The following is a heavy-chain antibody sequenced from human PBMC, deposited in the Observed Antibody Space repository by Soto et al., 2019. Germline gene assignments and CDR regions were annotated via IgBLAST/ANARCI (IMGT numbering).Heavy chain of an antibody. D-gene: IGHD3-10*01. CDR1: GIPVSSNY. J-gene: IGHJ6*02. V-gene: IGHV3-53*04. CDR2: LHSGGDT. CDR3: ARDGPYYYASRMDV. Sequence: GGSLRLSCVASGIPVSSNYMTWVRQAPGKGLEWVSVLHSGGDTYYANSVKGRFTISRHDSTNTVFLQMNSLTAEGTAVYYCARDGPYYYASRMDVWGQGTTVTVSS.